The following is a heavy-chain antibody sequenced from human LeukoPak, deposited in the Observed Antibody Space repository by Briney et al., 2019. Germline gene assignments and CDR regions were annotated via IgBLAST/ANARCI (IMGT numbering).Heavy chain of an antibody. J-gene: IGHJ6*02. D-gene: IGHD3-9*01. Sequence: PGGSLRLSCAASGFTFSSYSMNWVRQAPGKGLEWVSSISSSSSYIYYADSVKGRFTISRDNAKNSLYLQMNSLRAEDTAVYYCARDSGLDWSGYYYYGMDVWGQGTTVTVSS. CDR1: GFTFSSYS. CDR3: ARDSGLDWSGYYYYGMDV. CDR2: ISSSSSYI. V-gene: IGHV3-21*01.